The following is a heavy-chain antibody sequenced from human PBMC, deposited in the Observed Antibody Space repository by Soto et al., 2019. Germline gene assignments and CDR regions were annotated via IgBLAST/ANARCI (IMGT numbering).Heavy chain of an antibody. D-gene: IGHD3-10*01. J-gene: IGHJ5*02. CDR2: INAGNGNT. CDR3: ARPHYGSGYGWFDP. CDR1: GYTFTSYA. Sequence: ASVKVSCKASGYTFTSYAMQWVRQAPGQRLEWMGWINAGNGNTKYSQKFQGRVTITRDTSASTAYMELSSLRSEDTAVYYCARPHYGSGYGWFDPWGQGTLVTVSP. V-gene: IGHV1-3*01.